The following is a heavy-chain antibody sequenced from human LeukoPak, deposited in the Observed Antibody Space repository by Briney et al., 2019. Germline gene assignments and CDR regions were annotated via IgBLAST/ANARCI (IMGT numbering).Heavy chain of an antibody. D-gene: IGHD3-22*01. CDR3: ARDYYDSSGYYGPDY. J-gene: IGHJ4*02. Sequence: PGRSLRLSCAASGFTFSSYAMHWVRQAPGKGLEWVAVISYDGSNKYYADSVKGRFTISRDNSKNTLYLQMNSLRAEDTAVYYCARDYYDSSGYYGPDYWGQGTLVTVSS. CDR1: GFTFSSYA. V-gene: IGHV3-30-3*01. CDR2: ISYDGSNK.